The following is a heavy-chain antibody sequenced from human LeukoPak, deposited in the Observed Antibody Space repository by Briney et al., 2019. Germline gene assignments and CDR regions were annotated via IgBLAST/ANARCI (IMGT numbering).Heavy chain of an antibody. CDR3: ARIRVRGVPHFDY. V-gene: IGHV4-34*01. D-gene: IGHD3-10*01. Sequence: PGGSLRLSCAASGFTFSSYSMNWVRQAPGKGLEWIGEINHSGSTNYNPSLKSRVTISVDTSKDQFSLKLSSVTAADTAVYYCARIRVRGVPHFDYWGQGTLVTVSS. CDR2: INHSGST. CDR1: GFTFSSYS. J-gene: IGHJ4*02.